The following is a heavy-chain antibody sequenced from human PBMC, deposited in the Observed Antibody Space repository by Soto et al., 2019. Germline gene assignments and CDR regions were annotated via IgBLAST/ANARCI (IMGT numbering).Heavy chain of an antibody. D-gene: IGHD3-16*01. CDR2: IYYSGST. CDR3: ARGPYGGGAFDI. Sequence: SETLSLTCTVSGGSISSYYWSWIRQPPGKGLEWIGYIYYSGSTNYNPSLKSRVTISVDTSKNQFSLKLSSVTAADTAVYYCARGPYGGGAFDIWGQGTMVTVSS. CDR1: GGSISSYY. V-gene: IGHV4-59*01. J-gene: IGHJ3*02.